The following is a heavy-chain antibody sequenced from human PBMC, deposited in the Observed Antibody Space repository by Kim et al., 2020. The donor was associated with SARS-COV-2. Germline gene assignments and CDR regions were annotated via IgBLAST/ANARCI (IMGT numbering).Heavy chain of an antibody. D-gene: IGHD1-20*01. J-gene: IGHJ4*02. CDR2: INPKSGGT. CDR1: GYTFTGYY. CDR3: AREAHGITGNENYFDY. V-gene: IGHV1-2*06. Sequence: ASVKVSCKASGYTFTGYYIHWVRQAPGQGLEWMGRINPKSGGTNYAQKFQGRVTMTRDTSISTAYMELSRLRSDDTAVYYCAREAHGITGNENYFDYWGQGTLVTVSS.